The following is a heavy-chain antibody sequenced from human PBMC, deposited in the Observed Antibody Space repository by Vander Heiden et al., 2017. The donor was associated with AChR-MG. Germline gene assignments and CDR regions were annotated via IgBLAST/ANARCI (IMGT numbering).Heavy chain of an antibody. V-gene: IGHV3-9*01. J-gene: IGHJ4*02. D-gene: IGHD1-1*01. CDR2: INWISGSI. CDR1: GFTFDDYA. Sequence: EVQLVESGGGLVQPGRSLRLSCAASGFTFDDYAMHWVRQAPGKGLEWVSGINWISGSIGYVDSVKGRFTISRDNAKNSLYLQMNSLRAEDTALYYCAKDRYLGEWGQGTLVTVSS. CDR3: AKDRYLGE.